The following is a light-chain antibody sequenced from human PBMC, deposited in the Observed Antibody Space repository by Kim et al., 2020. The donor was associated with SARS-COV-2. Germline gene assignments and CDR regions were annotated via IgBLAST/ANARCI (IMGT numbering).Light chain of an antibody. J-gene: IGKJ4*01. Sequence: SLQGGVPSRFSGSGSGTDYTLTISSLQPEDFATYFCQQYSPTLGELTFGGGTKVDIK. V-gene: IGKV1D-43*01. CDR3: QQYSPTLGELT.